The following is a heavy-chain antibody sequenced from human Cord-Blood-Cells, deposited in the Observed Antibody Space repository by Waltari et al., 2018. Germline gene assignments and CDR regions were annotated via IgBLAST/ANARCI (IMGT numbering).Heavy chain of an antibody. V-gene: IGHV4-39*01. CDR1: GGSISSSSYY. CDR3: AKPVDIVAYDAFDI. CDR2: IYYSGST. Sequence: QLQLQESGPGLVKPSETLSLTCTVSGGSISSSSYYWGWIRQPPGKGLEWIGSIYYSGSTYYNPSLKSRVTISVDTSKNQFSLKLSSVTAADTAVYYCAKPVDIVAYDAFDIWGQGTMVTVSS. D-gene: IGHD5-12*01. J-gene: IGHJ3*02.